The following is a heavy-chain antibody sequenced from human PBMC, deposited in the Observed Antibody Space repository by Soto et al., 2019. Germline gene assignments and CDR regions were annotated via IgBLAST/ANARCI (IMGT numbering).Heavy chain of an antibody. CDR2: INHSGST. CDR1: GGSFSGYY. D-gene: IGHD3-10*01. V-gene: IGHV4-34*01. CDR3: ASINYYGSGSYRYYYGMDV. Sequence: PSETLSLTCAVYGGSFSGYYWSWIRQPPGKGLEWIGEINHSGSTNYNPSLKSRVTISVDTSKNQFSLELSSVTAADTAVYYCASINYYGSGSYRYYYGMDVWGQGTTVTVSS. J-gene: IGHJ6*02.